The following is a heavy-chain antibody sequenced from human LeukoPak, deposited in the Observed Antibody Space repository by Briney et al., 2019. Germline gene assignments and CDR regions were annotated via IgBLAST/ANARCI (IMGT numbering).Heavy chain of an antibody. J-gene: IGHJ6*03. CDR3: ASHRYYYYYMDV. V-gene: IGHV4-61*02. CDR1: GGSISSSNYY. CDR2: IYTSGTT. Sequence: SETLSLTCTVSGGSISSSNYYWSWIRQPAGKGLEWIGRIYTSGTTNYNPSLKSRVTISIDTSKNQFSLKLSSVTAADTAVYYCASHRYYYYYMDVWGKGTTVTVSS.